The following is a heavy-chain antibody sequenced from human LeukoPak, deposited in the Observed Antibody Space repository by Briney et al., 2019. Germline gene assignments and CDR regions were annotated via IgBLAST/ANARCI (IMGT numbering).Heavy chain of an antibody. D-gene: IGHD1-26*01. CDR3: ARERSGSYYGCFDY. CDR2: IIPILGIA. CDR1: GGTFSSYT. Sequence: ASVKVSCKASGGTFSSYTISWVRQAPGQGLEWMGRIIPILGIANYAQKFQGRVTITTDESTSTAYMELSSLRSEDTAVYYCARERSGSYYGCFDYWGQGTMVTVSP. J-gene: IGHJ4*02. V-gene: IGHV1-69*16.